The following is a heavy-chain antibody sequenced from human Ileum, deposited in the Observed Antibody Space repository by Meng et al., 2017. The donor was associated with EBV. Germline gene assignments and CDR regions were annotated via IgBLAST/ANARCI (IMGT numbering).Heavy chain of an antibody. V-gene: IGHV4-59*01. CDR3: AKGGQWDPLDS. D-gene: IGHD1-26*01. J-gene: IGHJ4*02. CDR2: FYEGTT. CDR1: GVSISGNY. Sequence: KGSGPGRVKRSVSLTLTCDVSGVSISGNYWSWIRQSPVKGLEWIGFFYEGTTNYNPSLKSRVTIAAGPANNQISLRLSSVTSADTAVYDCAKGGQWDPLDSWGRGILVTVSS.